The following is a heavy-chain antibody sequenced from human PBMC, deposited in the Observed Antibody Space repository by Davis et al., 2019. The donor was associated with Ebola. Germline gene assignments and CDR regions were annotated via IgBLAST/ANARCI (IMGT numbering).Heavy chain of an antibody. Sequence: PAGSLRLSCAASGFTFSSYDMHWVRHGTGKGLEWVSAIGTAGDTYYPGSVKGRFTISRENAKNSLYLQMNSLRAEDTAVYYCARVRFGDTAVDYWGQGTLVTVSS. D-gene: IGHD5-18*01. V-gene: IGHV3-13*01. J-gene: IGHJ4*02. CDR3: ARVRFGDTAVDY. CDR2: IGTAGDT. CDR1: GFTFSSYD.